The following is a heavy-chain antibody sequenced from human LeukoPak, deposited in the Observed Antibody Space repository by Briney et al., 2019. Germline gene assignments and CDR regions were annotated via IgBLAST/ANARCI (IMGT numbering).Heavy chain of an antibody. CDR2: ISGSGGST. CDR1: GFTFSSYA. Sequence: GGSLRLSCAASGFTFSSYAMSWVRQAPGKGLEWVSAISGSGGSTYYADSVKGRFTISKDNSKNPLYLQMNSMRAEDTAVYYCAKHPNYDFWSGYYTDFDYWGQGTLVTVSS. V-gene: IGHV3-23*01. D-gene: IGHD3-3*01. J-gene: IGHJ4*02. CDR3: AKHPNYDFWSGYYTDFDY.